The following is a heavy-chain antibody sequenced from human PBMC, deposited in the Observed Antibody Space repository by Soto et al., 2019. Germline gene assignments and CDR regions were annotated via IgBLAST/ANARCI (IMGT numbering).Heavy chain of an antibody. D-gene: IGHD5-18*01. CDR1: VFTFSSYS. V-gene: IGHV3-21*01. Sequence: SGGSLRLSCAASVFTFSSYSMNWVRQAPGKGLEWVSSISSSSSYIYYADSVKGRFTISRDNAKNSLYLQMNSLRAEDTAVYYCARDLLNVDTAMVTHWGQGTLVTVSS. J-gene: IGHJ4*02. CDR3: ARDLLNVDTAMVTH. CDR2: ISSSSSYI.